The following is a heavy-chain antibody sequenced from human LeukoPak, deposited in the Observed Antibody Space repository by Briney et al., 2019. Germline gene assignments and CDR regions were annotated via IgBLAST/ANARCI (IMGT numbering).Heavy chain of an antibody. J-gene: IGHJ6*02. D-gene: IGHD6-13*01. V-gene: IGHV1-18*01. CDR1: GNTFTNYG. Sequence: ASVKVSCKASGNTFTNYGFSWVRQAPGQGLEWMGWISAYNGNTNYTQKLQGRVTMTTDAPTSTAYMELRSLRSDDTAVYYCARGAREQQPDYDYGLDVWGQGTTVTVSS. CDR3: ARGAREQQPDYDYGLDV. CDR2: ISAYNGNT.